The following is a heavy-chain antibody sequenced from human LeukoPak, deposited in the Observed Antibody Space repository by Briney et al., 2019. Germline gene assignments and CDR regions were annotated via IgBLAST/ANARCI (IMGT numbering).Heavy chain of an antibody. Sequence: SVKVSCKASGGTFSSYAISWVRQAPGQGLEWMGGIIPIFCTANYAQKFQGRVTITADESTSTAYMELSSLRSEDTAVYYCASISATFNEGFDYWGQGTLVTVSS. CDR3: ASISATFNEGFDY. CDR1: GGTFSSYA. J-gene: IGHJ4*02. CDR2: IIPIFCTA. V-gene: IGHV1-69*01. D-gene: IGHD3-16*01.